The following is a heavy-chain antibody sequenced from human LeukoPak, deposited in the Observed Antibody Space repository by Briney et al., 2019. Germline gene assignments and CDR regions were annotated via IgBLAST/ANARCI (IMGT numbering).Heavy chain of an antibody. CDR1: GYTFTSYG. V-gene: IGHV1-18*01. CDR2: ISAYNGNT. D-gene: IGHD1-26*01. J-gene: IGHJ5*02. Sequence: VASVKVSCKASGYTFTSYGISLVRQAPGQGLEWMGWISAYNGNTNYAQKLQGRVTMTTDTSTSTAYMELRSLRSDDTAVYYCARELVRATTKNWFDPWGQGTLVTVSS. CDR3: ARELVRATTKNWFDP.